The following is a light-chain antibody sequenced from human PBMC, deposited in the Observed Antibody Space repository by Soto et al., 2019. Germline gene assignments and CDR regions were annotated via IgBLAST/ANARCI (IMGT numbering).Light chain of an antibody. CDR3: QSFDNSLDGWV. CDR1: SSNIGTGYS. Sequence: QSVLTQPPSVSAAPGQRVTISCSGGSSNIGTGYSVHWYQHLPGTAPRLLVYGDSRPSGVPDRFSGSRSGTSASLAITDLQPEDAADYYCQSFDNSLDGWVFGGGTKLTVL. CDR2: GD. V-gene: IGLV1-40*01. J-gene: IGLJ3*02.